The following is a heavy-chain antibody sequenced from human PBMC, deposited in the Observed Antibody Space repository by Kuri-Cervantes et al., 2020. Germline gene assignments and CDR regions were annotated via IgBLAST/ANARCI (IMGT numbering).Heavy chain of an antibody. V-gene: IGHV4-39*07. D-gene: IGHD6-19*01. J-gene: IGHJ3*02. CDR3: ASPKSSGWYKWDAFDI. CDR2: IYYSGST. Sequence: SETLSLTCTVSGGSISSSSYYWGWIRQPPGKGLEWIGSIYYSGSTYYNPSLKSRVTISVDTSKNQFSLKLSSVTAADTAVYYCASPKSSGWYKWDAFDIWGQGTMVTVSS. CDR1: GGSISSSSYY.